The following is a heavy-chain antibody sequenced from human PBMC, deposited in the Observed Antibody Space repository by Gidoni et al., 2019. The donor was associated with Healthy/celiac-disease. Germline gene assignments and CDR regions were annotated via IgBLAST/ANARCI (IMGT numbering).Heavy chain of an antibody. CDR2: INPSGGST. V-gene: IGHV1-46*01. Sequence: QVQLVQSGAEVKKPGASVTVSCKASGYTFTSYYMHWVRQAPGQGLAWMGIINPSGGSTSYAQKCQGRVTMTRDTSTSTVYMELSSLRSEDTAVYYCARDGVAAGPSFDYWGQGTLVTVSS. D-gene: IGHD6-13*01. CDR1: GYTFTSYY. J-gene: IGHJ4*02. CDR3: ARDGVAAGPSFDY.